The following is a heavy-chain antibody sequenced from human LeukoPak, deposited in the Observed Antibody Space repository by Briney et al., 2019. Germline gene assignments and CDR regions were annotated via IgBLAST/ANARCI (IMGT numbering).Heavy chain of an antibody. CDR3: AREMHGDFDY. V-gene: IGHV3-30-3*01. J-gene: IGHJ4*02. CDR1: GFTFSNYA. Sequence: QAGGSLRLSCAASGFTFSNYAMHWVRQAPGKGLEWVAVISYDGSNQYYADSVKGRLTISRDKSKNTLYLQTNSLTTEDTAVYYCAREMHGDFDYWGQGTLVTVSS. CDR2: ISYDGSNQ. D-gene: IGHD3-10*01.